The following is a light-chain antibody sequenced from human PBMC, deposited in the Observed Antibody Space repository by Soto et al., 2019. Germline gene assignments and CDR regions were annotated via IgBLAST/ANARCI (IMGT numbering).Light chain of an antibody. CDR1: QSVATF. CDR3: HPRTNWPRT. V-gene: IGKV3-11*01. J-gene: IGKJ2*01. CDR2: DTS. Sequence: EVVLTKSPVTLSLSPGERATLSCTASQSVATFLDWYQQKPGQAPRLIIYDTSNRATGIPARFSGTGSGTDFALTSSIVVREDFAVYVCHPRTNWPRTFGQGNKLDI.